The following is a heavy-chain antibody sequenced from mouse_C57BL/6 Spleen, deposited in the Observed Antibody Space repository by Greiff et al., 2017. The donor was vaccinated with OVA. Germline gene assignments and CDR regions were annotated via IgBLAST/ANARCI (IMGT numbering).Heavy chain of an antibody. Sequence: QVQLQQPGAELVRPGTSVKLSCKASGYTFTSYWMHWVKQRPGQGLEWIGVIDPSDSYTNYNQKFKGKATLTVDTSSSTAYMQLSSLTSEDSAVYYCARSTVVATGDYWGQGTTLTVSS. CDR1: GYTFTSYW. CDR2: IDPSDSYT. V-gene: IGHV1-59*01. J-gene: IGHJ2*01. CDR3: ARSTVVATGDY. D-gene: IGHD1-1*01.